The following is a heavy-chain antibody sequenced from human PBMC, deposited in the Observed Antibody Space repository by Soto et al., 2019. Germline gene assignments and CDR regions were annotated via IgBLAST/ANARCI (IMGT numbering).Heavy chain of an antibody. CDR2: IYQTGRT. Sequence: QVQLQESGPGLVKPSGTLSLTCAVSNGSITSGNWWSWVRQHPGKGLGWIGDIYQTGRTNYNPSLRSRVIISVDKSKNNFSLSLSSVTAADTAVYFWARVWGGLAPIAGWFGPWGRGILVTVSA. J-gene: IGHJ5*02. CDR1: NGSITSGNW. V-gene: IGHV4-4*02. CDR3: ARVWGGLAPIAGWFGP. D-gene: IGHD3-16*01.